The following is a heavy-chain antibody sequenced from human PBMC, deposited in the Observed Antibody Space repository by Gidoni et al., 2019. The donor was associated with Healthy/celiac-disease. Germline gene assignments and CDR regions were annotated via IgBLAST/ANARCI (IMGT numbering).Heavy chain of an antibody. CDR3: ARDPLFCWSGCYFDY. Sequence: EVQLVESGGDLVQPGGSLSLSCAASGFTFSNYWMSWVRQAPGKGLEWVANIKQDGSEKYYVDSVKGRFTISRDNAKNSLYLQMNSLRAEDTAVYYCARDPLFCWSGCYFDYWGQGTLVTVSS. V-gene: IGHV3-7*01. D-gene: IGHD3-3*01. CDR2: IKQDGSEK. J-gene: IGHJ4*02. CDR1: GFTFSNYW.